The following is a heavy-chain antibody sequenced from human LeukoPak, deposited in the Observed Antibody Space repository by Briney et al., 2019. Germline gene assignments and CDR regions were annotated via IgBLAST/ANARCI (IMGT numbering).Heavy chain of an antibody. D-gene: IGHD3-10*02. CDR2: IYFSET. CDR3: ASPSKFVRSSGAFDT. Sequence: PSETQSLTCTLSGAPFSDTTDYGAWFRQPPGKGLEWIASIYFSETKYNPSLKSRITISGDTSKNQFSLKLTSVTATDTGVYYCASPSKFVRSSGAFDTWGQGTMVSASA. V-gene: IGHV4-39*01. CDR1: GAPFSDTTDY. J-gene: IGHJ3*02.